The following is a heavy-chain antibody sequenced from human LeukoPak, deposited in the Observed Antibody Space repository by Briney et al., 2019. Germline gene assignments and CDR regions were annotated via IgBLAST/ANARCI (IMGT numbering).Heavy chain of an antibody. D-gene: IGHD5-12*01. CDR3: AREVPKYSGYDV. V-gene: IGHV3-21*01. CDR1: GFTFNYAY. Sequence: PGGSLRLSCAASGFTFNYAYMNWVRQAPGKGLEWVSTISSDSGHIYYADSVKGRFTISRDNAKNSLYLQMNSLRAEDTAVYYCAREVPKYSGYDVWGQGTLVTVSS. CDR2: ISSDSGHI. J-gene: IGHJ4*02.